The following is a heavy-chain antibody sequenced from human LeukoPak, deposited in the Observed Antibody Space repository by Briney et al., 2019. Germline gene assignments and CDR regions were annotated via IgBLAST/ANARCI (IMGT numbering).Heavy chain of an antibody. CDR2: IDHSGST. J-gene: IGHJ4*02. D-gene: IGHD2-15*01. V-gene: IGHV4-34*01. Sequence: SETLSLTCAVYGGSFSGYYWSWIRQPPGKGLEGIGEIDHSGSTKYNPSLKSRVSISVDTSKNQFSLKLSSVTAADTAVYYCARGRGYCSGGSCSRFDYWGQGTLVTVSS. CDR1: GGSFSGYY. CDR3: ARGRGYCSGGSCSRFDY.